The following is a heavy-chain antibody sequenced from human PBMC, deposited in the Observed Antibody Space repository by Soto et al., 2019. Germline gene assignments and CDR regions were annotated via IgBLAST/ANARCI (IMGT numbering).Heavy chain of an antibody. V-gene: IGHV3-48*02. J-gene: IGHJ6*03. CDR1: GFIISGNA. CDR3: ARDLSWGSKWYYYMDV. CDR2: ISSSSTNI. Sequence: EVQLVESGGGLVQPGGSLRLSCAASGFIISGNAMNWVRQAPGRGLEWVSYISSSSTNIHYADSVRGRFTISRDNAKNSLYLQMNSLRDEDTAVYRCARDLSWGSKWYYYMDVWGKGTTVTVSS. D-gene: IGHD3-16*01.